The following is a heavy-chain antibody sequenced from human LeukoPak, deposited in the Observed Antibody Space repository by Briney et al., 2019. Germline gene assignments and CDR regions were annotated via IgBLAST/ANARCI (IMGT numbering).Heavy chain of an antibody. D-gene: IGHD3/OR15-3a*01. CDR1: GGSISSGGYY. V-gene: IGHV4-31*03. CDR3: ARSKRTLGHYYYMDV. J-gene: IGHJ6*03. Sequence: SETLSLTCTVSGGSISSGGYYWSWIRQHPGKGLEWIGYIYYSGSTYYNPSLKSRVTISVDTSKNQFSLKLSSVTAADTAVYYCARSKRTLGHYYYMDVWGKGTTVTVYS. CDR2: IYYSGST.